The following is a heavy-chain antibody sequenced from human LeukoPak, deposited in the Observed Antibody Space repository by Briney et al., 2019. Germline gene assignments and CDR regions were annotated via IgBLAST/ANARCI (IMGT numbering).Heavy chain of an antibody. CDR2: ISGGGGTT. Sequence: GGSLRLSCAASGFTFSSYAMNWVRQAPGKGLEWVSAISGGGGTTYYADSVEGRFTISRDNSKNTLFLQMNSLRAEDTAVYYCAKDREGLSSGYDLEYFDYWGQGTLVTVSS. D-gene: IGHD5-12*01. CDR3: AKDREGLSSGYDLEYFDY. CDR1: GFTFSSYA. J-gene: IGHJ4*02. V-gene: IGHV3-23*01.